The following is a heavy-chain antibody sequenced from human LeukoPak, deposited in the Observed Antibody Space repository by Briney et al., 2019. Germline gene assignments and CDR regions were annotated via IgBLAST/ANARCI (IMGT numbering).Heavy chain of an antibody. J-gene: IGHJ5*02. Sequence: SVKVSCKASVGTFSSYAISWVRQAPGQGLEWMGGIIPIFGTANYAQKFQGRVTITADESTSTAYMELSSLRSEDTAVYYCARAHSGYDSDWFDPWGQGTLVTVSS. CDR3: ARAHSGYDSDWFDP. V-gene: IGHV1-69*13. CDR2: IIPIFGTA. D-gene: IGHD5-12*01. CDR1: VGTFSSYA.